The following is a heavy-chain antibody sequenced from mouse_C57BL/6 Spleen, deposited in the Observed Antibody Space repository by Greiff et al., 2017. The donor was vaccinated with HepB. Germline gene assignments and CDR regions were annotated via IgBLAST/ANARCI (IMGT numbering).Heavy chain of an antibody. J-gene: IGHJ1*03. D-gene: IGHD1-1*01. CDR3: ARGYYGSSPWYFDV. V-gene: IGHV14-3*01. CDR2: IDPANGNT. CDR1: GFNIKNTY. Sequence: VHVKQSVAELVRPGASVKLSCTASGFNIKNTYMHWVKQRPEQGLEWIGRIDPANGNTKYAPKFQGKATITADTSSNTAYLQLSSLTSEDTAIYYCARGYYGSSPWYFDVWGTGTTVTVSS.